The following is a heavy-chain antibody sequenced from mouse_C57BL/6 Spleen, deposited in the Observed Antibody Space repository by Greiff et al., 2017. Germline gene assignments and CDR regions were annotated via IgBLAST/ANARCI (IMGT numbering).Heavy chain of an antibody. CDR1: GFNIKDDY. D-gene: IGHD1-1*02. CDR2: IDPENGDT. CDR3: TKEDSRWGGVYFDY. Sequence: VQLQQSGAELVRPGASVKLSCTASGFNIKDDYMHWVKQRPEQGLEWIGWIDPENGDTEYASKFQGKATITADTSSNTAYLQLSSLTSEDTAVYYCTKEDSRWGGVYFDYWGQGTTLTVSS. J-gene: IGHJ2*01. V-gene: IGHV14-4*01.